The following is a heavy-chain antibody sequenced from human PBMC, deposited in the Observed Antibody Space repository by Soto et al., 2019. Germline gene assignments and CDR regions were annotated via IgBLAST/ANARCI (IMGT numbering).Heavy chain of an antibody. J-gene: IGHJ3*02. CDR3: AKDRPAYDFWSGYDAFDI. CDR1: GFTFSSYA. D-gene: IGHD3-3*01. V-gene: IGHV3-23*01. CDR2: ISGSGGST. Sequence: GGSLRLSCAASGFTFSSYAMSWVRQAPGKGLEWVSAISGSGGSTYYADSVKGRFTISRDNSKNTLYLQMNSLRAEDTAVYYCAKDRPAYDFWSGYDAFDIWGQGTMVTVSS.